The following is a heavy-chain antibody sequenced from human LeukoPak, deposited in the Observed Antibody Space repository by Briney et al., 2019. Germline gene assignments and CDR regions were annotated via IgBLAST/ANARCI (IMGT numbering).Heavy chain of an antibody. CDR1: DGSITNYD. CDR3: AIGKATYYYDSSAVLLPDYFDY. J-gene: IGHJ4*02. CDR2: VHYSGTA. Sequence: SETLSLTCTVSDGSITNYDWSWVRQPPGKGLEFIGHVHYSGTANYNPSLKSRVTISVDTSKNQFSLKLSSVTATDTAVYYCAIGKATYYYDSSAVLLPDYFDYWGQGILVTVSS. V-gene: IGHV4-59*08. D-gene: IGHD3-22*01.